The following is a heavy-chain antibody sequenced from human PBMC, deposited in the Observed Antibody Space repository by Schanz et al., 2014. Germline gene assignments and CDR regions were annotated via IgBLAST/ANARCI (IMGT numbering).Heavy chain of an antibody. CDR3: VREGSSSPDCCYYNGMDV. CDR2: IGGDASRT. V-gene: IGHV3-23*04. Sequence: EVHLVESGGGLVQPGGSLRLSCAASGFTFITFAMSWVRQAPGKGPEWVSAIGGDASRTYYADSVKGRFTISRDNAKNSLHLQMNSLRAEDTAVYYCVREGSSSPDCCYYNGMDVWGQGTTVTVSS. D-gene: IGHD6-6*01. CDR1: GFTFITFA. J-gene: IGHJ6*02.